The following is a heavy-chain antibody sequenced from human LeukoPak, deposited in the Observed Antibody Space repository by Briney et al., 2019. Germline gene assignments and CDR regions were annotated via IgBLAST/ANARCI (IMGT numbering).Heavy chain of an antibody. CDR2: IIAILDTA. J-gene: IGHJ5*02. V-gene: IGHV1-69*08. CDR3: VRSGYDYDWFDL. D-gene: IGHD5-12*01. CDR1: GGSFSDYS. Sequence: SVKVSCRASGGSFSDYSISWVRQAPGQGLEWMGRIIAILDTAHYAQKFQGRFTITADKSTTTVYMELSSLRSDDTAVYYCVRSGYDYDWFDLWGQGTLVTVS.